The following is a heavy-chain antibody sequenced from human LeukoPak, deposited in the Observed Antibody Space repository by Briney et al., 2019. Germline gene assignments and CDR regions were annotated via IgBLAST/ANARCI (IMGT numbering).Heavy chain of an antibody. V-gene: IGHV1-2*02. CDR1: GYTFTGYY. D-gene: IGHD4-17*01. CDR3: ARILGVTTSPFDY. Sequence: GASVKVSCKASGYTFTGYYMHWVRQAPGQGLEWMGWINPNSGGTNYAQKFQGRVTMTRDTSISTAYMELSRLRSDDTAVYYCARILGVTTSPFDYWGQGTLVTVSS. CDR2: INPNSGGT. J-gene: IGHJ4*02.